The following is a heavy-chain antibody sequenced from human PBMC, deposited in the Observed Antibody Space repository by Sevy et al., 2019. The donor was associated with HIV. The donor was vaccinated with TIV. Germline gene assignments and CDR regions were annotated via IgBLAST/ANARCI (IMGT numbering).Heavy chain of an antibody. CDR2: IYYSGGT. J-gene: IGHJ4*02. Sequence: SLTCTVSGGSISSSSYYWGWIRQPPGKGLEWIGSIYYSGGTYYNPSLKSRVTISVDTSKNQFSLKLSSVTAADTAVYYCARLEMATIFDYWGQGTLVTVSS. CDR3: ARLEMATIFDY. V-gene: IGHV4-39*01. D-gene: IGHD5-12*01. CDR1: GGSISSSSYY.